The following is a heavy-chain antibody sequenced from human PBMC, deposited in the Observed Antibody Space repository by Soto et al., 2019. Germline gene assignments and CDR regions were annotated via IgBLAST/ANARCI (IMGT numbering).Heavy chain of an antibody. J-gene: IGHJ6*02. D-gene: IGHD3-10*01. Sequence: PSETLSLTCSVSGASIRSYYCHWIRQPPGKGLEWIGYVYTSDYTRYSSSLKSRVTISVDTSKSQFYLRLNSVTAADTAVYYCASYAGYPGDFFYYKGMDVWGQGTTVIVS. CDR3: ASYAGYPGDFFYYKGMDV. CDR1: GASIRSYY. CDR2: VYTSDYT. V-gene: IGHV4-4*08.